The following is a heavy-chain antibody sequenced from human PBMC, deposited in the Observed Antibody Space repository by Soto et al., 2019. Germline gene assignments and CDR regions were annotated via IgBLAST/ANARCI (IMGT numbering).Heavy chain of an antibody. CDR2: IYYAGTT. D-gene: IGHD2-8*01. CDR1: GGNCVDID. Sequence: SETKSLTSSVSGGNCVDIDCSRIMKSPGKGLEWLGYIYYAGTTSYNPSLKSRATISLETSKSQFSLRLTSVTAADTAVYYCARLGVYYQSLDPWGPGTLVTVPQ. CDR3: ARLGVYYQSLDP. J-gene: IGHJ5*02. V-gene: IGHV4-59*08.